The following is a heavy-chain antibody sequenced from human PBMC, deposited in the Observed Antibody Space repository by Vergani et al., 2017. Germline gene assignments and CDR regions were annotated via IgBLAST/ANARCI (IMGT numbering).Heavy chain of an antibody. CDR2: ISFDGNKK. CDR1: GFAFGGYG. Sequence: QVQLVESGGGMVQPGRSLRLSCAASGFAFGGYGMHWVRQAPGKGLEWVASISFDGNKKDYTDSVKGRFTISSESSKTLYLQMDRLTVEDTAIYFCAREYSYSGAWPYFDSRGQGTLVTVSS. V-gene: IGHV3-30*03. D-gene: IGHD2-21*02. CDR3: AREYSYSGAWPYFDS. J-gene: IGHJ4*02.